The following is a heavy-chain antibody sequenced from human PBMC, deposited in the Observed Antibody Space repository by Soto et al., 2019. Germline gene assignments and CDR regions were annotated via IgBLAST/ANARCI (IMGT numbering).Heavy chain of an antibody. CDR3: AVYDLWSFDY. J-gene: IGHJ4*02. Sequence: EVQLVESGGGLVQPGGSLRLSCAASGFTFSDHYMDWVRQAPGKGLEWVGRTRNKANSYTTEYAASVKGIFTISRDDSKNSLYLQMNSLKSEDTAVYYCAVYDLWSFDYWCQGTLVTVSS. D-gene: IGHD3-3*01. V-gene: IGHV3-72*01. CDR1: GFTFSDHY. CDR2: TRNKANSYTT.